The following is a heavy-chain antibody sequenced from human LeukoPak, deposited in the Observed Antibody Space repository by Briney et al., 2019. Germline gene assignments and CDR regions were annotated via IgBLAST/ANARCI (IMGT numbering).Heavy chain of an antibody. CDR3: GKVSSRITTAGRIDY. J-gene: IGHJ4*02. Sequence: GGSLRLSCAGSGFSFDNYAMTWARQAPGKGLEWVSSITCGSRTTLYSDSFTDRFTISRDDSTATLFLHMSSVTVEDTALYYCGKVSSRITTAGRIDYWGRGVLVTVSS. CDR2: ITCGSRTT. V-gene: IGHV3-23*01. CDR1: GFSFDNYA. D-gene: IGHD6-6*01.